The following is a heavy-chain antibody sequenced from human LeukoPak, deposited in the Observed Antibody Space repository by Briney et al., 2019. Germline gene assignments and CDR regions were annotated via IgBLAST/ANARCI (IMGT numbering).Heavy chain of an antibody. D-gene: IGHD5-24*01. J-gene: IGHJ5*02. V-gene: IGHV4-59*01. CDR2: VYYTGST. CDR1: GGSMRNYY. Sequence: PSETLSLTCTVSGGSMRNYYWTWIRQSPGRGLEWIGYVYYTGSTNYNPSLKRRVTIALDTSENQFSLKLSSVTAADTALYYCAKSRDAYNGVSWGQGTLVTVSS. CDR3: AKSRDAYNGVS.